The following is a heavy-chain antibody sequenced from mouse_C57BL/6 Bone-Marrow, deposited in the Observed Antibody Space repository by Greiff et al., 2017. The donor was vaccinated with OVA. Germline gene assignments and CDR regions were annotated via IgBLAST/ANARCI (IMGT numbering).Heavy chain of an antibody. J-gene: IGHJ4*01. D-gene: IGHD2-3*01. CDR2: IRSKSNNYAT. CDR3: VRSLFPIYYAMDY. V-gene: IGHV10-1*01. CDR1: GFSFNTYA. Sequence: EVKLVESGGGLVQPKGSLKLSCAASGFSFNTYAMNWVRQAPGKGLEWVARIRSKSNNYATYYADSVKDRFTISRDDSESMLYLQMNNLKTEDTAMYYCVRSLFPIYYAMDYWGQGTSVTVSS.